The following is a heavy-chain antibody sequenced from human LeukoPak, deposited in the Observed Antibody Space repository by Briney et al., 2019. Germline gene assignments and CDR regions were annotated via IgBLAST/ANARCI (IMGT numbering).Heavy chain of an antibody. CDR3: AREEDTYPIWFDP. Sequence: ASVKVSCKASGYTFTSYGISWVRQAPGQGLEWMGYISAYNGKKNYVQKLQGRVTMTTDTSTSTAYMELRSLRSGDTAVYYCAREEDTYPIWFDPWGRGTLVTVSS. D-gene: IGHD2-15*01. CDR1: GYTFTSYG. V-gene: IGHV1-18*01. J-gene: IGHJ5*02. CDR2: ISAYNGKK.